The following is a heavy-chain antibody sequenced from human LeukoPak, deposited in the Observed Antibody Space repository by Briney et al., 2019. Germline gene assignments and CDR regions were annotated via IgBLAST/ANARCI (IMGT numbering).Heavy chain of an antibody. CDR3: ARRGTVTRGAYYYYGMDV. J-gene: IGHJ6*02. D-gene: IGHD4-17*01. Sequence: ASEKVSCKASGYTFTGYYMHWVRQAPGQGLEWMGWINPNSGGTNYAQKFQGRVTMTRDTSISTAYMELSRLRSDDTAVYYCARRGTVTRGAYYYYGMDVWGQGTTVTVSS. CDR1: GYTFTGYY. V-gene: IGHV1-2*02. CDR2: INPNSGGT.